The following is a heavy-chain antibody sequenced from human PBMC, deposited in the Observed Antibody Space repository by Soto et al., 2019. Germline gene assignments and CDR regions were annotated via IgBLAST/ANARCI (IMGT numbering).Heavy chain of an antibody. CDR2: IKQDGSEK. CDR3: ARWYSSSDLYYYYYGMDV. Sequence: SLRLSCAASGFTFSSYWMSWVRQAPGKGLEWVANIKQDGSEKYYVDSVKGRFTISRDNAKNSLYLQMNSLRAEDTAVYYCARWYSSSDLYYYYYGMDVWGQGTTVTVSS. V-gene: IGHV3-7*03. CDR1: GFTFSSYW. D-gene: IGHD6-6*01. J-gene: IGHJ6*02.